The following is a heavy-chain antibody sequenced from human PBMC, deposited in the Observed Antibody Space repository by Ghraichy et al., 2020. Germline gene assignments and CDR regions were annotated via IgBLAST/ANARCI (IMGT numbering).Heavy chain of an antibody. CDR1: GFTFSGHG. CDR2: IWKDGSKD. J-gene: IGHJ4*02. D-gene: IGHD6-13*01. Sequence: GGSLRLSCAGSGFTFSGHGMHWVRQAPGKGLEWLGLIWKDGSKDYYADFVKGRFTVFRDNPKNTVYLQMNSLRVEDTGLYYCARYTGSTSTGGLDHWGQGTLVIVSP. CDR3: ARYTGSTSTGGLDH. V-gene: IGHV3-33*01.